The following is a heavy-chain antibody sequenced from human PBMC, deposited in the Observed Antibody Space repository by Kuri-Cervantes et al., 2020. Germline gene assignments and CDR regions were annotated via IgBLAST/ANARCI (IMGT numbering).Heavy chain of an antibody. Sequence: ESLKISCAVYGGSVSNYYWSWIRQPPGKGLECIGEINHRGRTNYNPSLKSRVTILADTSKNQFSLKLSSVTAADTAVYYCATRGYSGYVDGFDNWGQGTLVTVSS. D-gene: IGHD5-12*01. CDR1: GGSVSNYY. V-gene: IGHV4-34*01. CDR2: INHRGRT. J-gene: IGHJ4*02. CDR3: ATRGYSGYVDGFDN.